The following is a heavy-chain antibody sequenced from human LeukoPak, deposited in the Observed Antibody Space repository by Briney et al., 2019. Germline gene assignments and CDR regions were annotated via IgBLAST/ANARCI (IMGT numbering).Heavy chain of an antibody. J-gene: IGHJ1*01. CDR3: ARLYCSSTNCYSYFQH. D-gene: IGHD2-2*01. CDR1: GFTFSSYE. Sequence: GGSLRLSCAASGFTFSSYEMNWVRQAPGKGLEWVSYISSSGSTISYADSVKGRFTISRDNAKNSLYLQMNSLRAEDTAVYYCARLYCSSTNCYSYFQHWGQGTVVTVSS. V-gene: IGHV3-48*03. CDR2: ISSSGSTI.